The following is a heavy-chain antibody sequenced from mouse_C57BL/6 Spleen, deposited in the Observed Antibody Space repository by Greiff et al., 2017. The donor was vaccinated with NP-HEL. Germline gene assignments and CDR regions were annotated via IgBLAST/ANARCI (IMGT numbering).Heavy chain of an antibody. J-gene: IGHJ2*01. CDR2: INPNNGGS. D-gene: IGHD3-3*01. CDR3: ARGGWFYFDY. Sequence: VQLQQSGPELVKPGASVKMSCKASGYTFTDYNMHWVKQSHGKSLDWIGYINPNNGGSSYNQKFKGKATLTVNKSSSTAYMELRSLPSEDSAVYFCARGGWFYFDYWGQGTTLTVSS. CDR1: GYTFTDYN. V-gene: IGHV1-22*01.